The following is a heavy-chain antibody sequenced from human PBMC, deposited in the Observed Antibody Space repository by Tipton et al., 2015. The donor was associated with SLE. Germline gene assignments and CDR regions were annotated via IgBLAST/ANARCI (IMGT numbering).Heavy chain of an antibody. CDR3: ARDMGDAFDI. V-gene: IGHV4-31*11. CDR1: GGSFSGYY. D-gene: IGHD3-16*01. Sequence: TLSLTCAVYGGSFSGYYWSWIRQHPGKGLEWIGYIYYSGSTYYNPSLKSRVTISVDTSKNQFSLNLSSVTAADTAVYYCARDMGDAFDIWGQGTMVTVSS. J-gene: IGHJ3*02. CDR2: IYYSGST.